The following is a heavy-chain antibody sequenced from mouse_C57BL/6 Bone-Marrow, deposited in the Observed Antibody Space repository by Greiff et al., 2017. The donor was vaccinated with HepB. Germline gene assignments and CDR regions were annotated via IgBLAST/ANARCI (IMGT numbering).Heavy chain of an antibody. D-gene: IGHD1-3*01. CDR3: ARSHSGYAMDY. CDR2: ISYDGSN. CDR1: GYSITSGYY. J-gene: IGHJ4*01. Sequence: EVQVVESGPGLVKPSQSLSLTCSVTGYSITSGYYWNWIRQFPGNKLEWMGYISYDGSNNYNPSLKNRISITRDTSKNQFFLKLNSVTTEDTATYYCARSHSGYAMDYWGQGTSVTVSS. V-gene: IGHV3-6*01.